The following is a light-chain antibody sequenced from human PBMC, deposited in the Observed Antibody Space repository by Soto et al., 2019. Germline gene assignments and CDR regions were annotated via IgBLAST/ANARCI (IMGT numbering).Light chain of an antibody. Sequence: QSVLTQPPSASGTPGQRVTISCSGSSSNIGSNTVNWYQQHPGTAPTLLIYYNNQRPSGVPDRFSGSKSGTSASLAISGLQSEDEAHYYCAAWDDSLYGWVFGGGTKVTVL. J-gene: IGLJ3*02. CDR1: SSNIGSNT. CDR2: YNN. V-gene: IGLV1-44*01. CDR3: AAWDDSLYGWV.